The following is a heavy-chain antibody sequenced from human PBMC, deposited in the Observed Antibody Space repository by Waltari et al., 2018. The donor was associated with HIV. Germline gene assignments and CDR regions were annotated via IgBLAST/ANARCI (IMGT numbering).Heavy chain of an antibody. D-gene: IGHD2-15*01. V-gene: IGHV7-4-1*02. J-gene: IGHJ4*02. CDR3: ARDGCGGGNCNPDY. CDR2: INTNTGNP. Sequence: QVQLVQSGSELKKPGASVKVSCKASGYTFTRFAMAWVRQAPGQGLEWMGWINTNTGNPTYAQGFTGRFVFSLDTSVSTAYLQISSLKAEDTAVYYCARDGCGGGNCNPDYWGQGTLVTVSS. CDR1: GYTFTRFA.